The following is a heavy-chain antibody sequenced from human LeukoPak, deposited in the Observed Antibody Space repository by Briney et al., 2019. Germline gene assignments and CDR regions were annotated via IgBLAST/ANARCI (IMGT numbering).Heavy chain of an antibody. D-gene: IGHD3-22*01. J-gene: IGHJ5*02. CDR2: INPSGGTT. CDR1: GYTFTSYH. V-gene: IGHV1-46*01. Sequence: GASVKVSCKASGYTFTSYHMHWVRQAPGQGLEWMGIINPSGGTTNYAQKFRGRVTMTRDMSTSTVYMELSSLRSEDTAVYYCARGPYYYDSSGYYLVSWGQGTLVTVSS. CDR3: ARGPYYYDSSGYYLVS.